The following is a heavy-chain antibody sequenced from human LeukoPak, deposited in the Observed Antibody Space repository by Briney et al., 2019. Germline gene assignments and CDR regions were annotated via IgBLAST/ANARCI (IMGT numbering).Heavy chain of an antibody. J-gene: IGHJ5*02. CDR3: ARGRQWLVLGNVNNWFDP. Sequence: ASVKVSCKASGYTFTSYDINWVRQATGQGLEWMGWMNPNSGNTGYAQKFQGRVTMTRNTSISTAYMELSSLSSEDTAVYYCARGRQWLVLGNVNNWFDPWGQGTLVTVSS. CDR1: GYTFTSYD. CDR2: MNPNSGNT. D-gene: IGHD6-19*01. V-gene: IGHV1-8*01.